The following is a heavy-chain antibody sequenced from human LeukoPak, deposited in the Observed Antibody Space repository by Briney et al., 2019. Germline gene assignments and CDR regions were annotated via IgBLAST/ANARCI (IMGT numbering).Heavy chain of an antibody. Sequence: SGGSLRLSCAASGFTFSSYSMNWVRQAPGKGLEWVSAISTSSSYIYYTDSVKGRFTISRDNAKKSLYLQMNSLRAEDTAVYYCARAHYYDSSGLDFWGQGTLVTVSS. J-gene: IGHJ4*02. D-gene: IGHD3-22*01. CDR2: ISTSSSYI. V-gene: IGHV3-21*01. CDR3: ARAHYYDSSGLDF. CDR1: GFTFSSYS.